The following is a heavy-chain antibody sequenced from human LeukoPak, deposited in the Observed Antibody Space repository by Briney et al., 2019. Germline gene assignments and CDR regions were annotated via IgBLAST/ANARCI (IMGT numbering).Heavy chain of an antibody. Sequence: SQTLSLTCAVSGGSISSGGYSWSWIRQPPGQGLEWIGYIYHSGSTYYNPSLKSRVTISVDRSKNQFSLKLSSVTAADTAVYYCASEDPLLNWFDPWGQGTLVTVSS. D-gene: IGHD1-26*01. CDR1: GGSISSGGYS. J-gene: IGHJ5*02. CDR2: IYHSGST. CDR3: ASEDPLLNWFDP. V-gene: IGHV4-30-2*01.